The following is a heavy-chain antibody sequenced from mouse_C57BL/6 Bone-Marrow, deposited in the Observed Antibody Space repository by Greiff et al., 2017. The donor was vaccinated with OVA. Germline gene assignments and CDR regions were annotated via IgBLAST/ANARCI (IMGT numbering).Heavy chain of an antibody. D-gene: IGHD1-1*01. V-gene: IGHV1-81*01. CDR3: ARGGRGSSYAMDY. J-gene: IGHJ4*01. CDR1: GYSFTSYG. CDR2: IYPRSGNT. Sequence: VQLQQSGAELARPGASVKLSCKASGYSFTSYGISWVKQRTGQGLEWIGEIYPRSGNTYYNEKFKGKATLTADKSSSTAYMELRSLTSEDSAVYFCARGGRGSSYAMDYWGQGTSVTVSS.